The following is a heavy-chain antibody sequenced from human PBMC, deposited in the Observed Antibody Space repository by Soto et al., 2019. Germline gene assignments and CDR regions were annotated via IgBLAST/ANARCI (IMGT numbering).Heavy chain of an antibody. CDR3: ARRLKYCSSTSCYPVWFDP. CDR1: GGSISSSSYY. Sequence: SEILSLTCTVSGGSISSSSYYWGWIRQPPGKGLEWIGSIYYSGSTYYNPSLKSRVTISVDTSKNQFSLKLSSVTAADTAVYYCARRLKYCSSTSCYPVWFDPWGQGTLVTVSS. CDR2: IYYSGST. J-gene: IGHJ5*02. D-gene: IGHD2-2*01. V-gene: IGHV4-39*01.